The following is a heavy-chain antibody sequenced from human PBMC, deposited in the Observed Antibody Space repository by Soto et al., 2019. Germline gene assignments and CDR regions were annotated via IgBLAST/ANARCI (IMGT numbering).Heavy chain of an antibody. CDR3: AKVLVKYYGSGSYSIDP. Sequence: LRLSCAASGFTFSSYAMSWVRQAPGKGLEWVSAISGSGGSTYYADSVKGRFTISRDNSKNTLYLQMNSLRAEDTAVYYCAKVLVKYYGSGSYSIDPWGQGTLVTVSS. CDR2: ISGSGGST. D-gene: IGHD3-10*01. CDR1: GFTFSSYA. V-gene: IGHV3-23*01. J-gene: IGHJ5*02.